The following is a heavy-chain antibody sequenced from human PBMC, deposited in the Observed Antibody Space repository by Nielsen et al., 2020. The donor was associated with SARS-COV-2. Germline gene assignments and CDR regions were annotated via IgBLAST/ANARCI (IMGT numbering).Heavy chain of an antibody. V-gene: IGHV3-30-3*01. D-gene: IGHD3-22*01. CDR3: AREDYDLGRGAFDI. Sequence: GGSLRLSCAASGFTFSSYAMHWVRQAPGKGLEWVAVISYDGSNKYYADSVKGRFTISRDNSKNTLYLQMNSLRAEDTAVYYRAREDYDLGRGAFDIWDQGTMVTVSS. J-gene: IGHJ3*02. CDR2: ISYDGSNK. CDR1: GFTFSSYA.